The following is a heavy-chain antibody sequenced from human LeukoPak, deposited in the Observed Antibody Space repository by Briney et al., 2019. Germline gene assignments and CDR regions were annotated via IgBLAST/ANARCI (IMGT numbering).Heavy chain of an antibody. D-gene: IGHD5-18*01. V-gene: IGHV3-64*01. J-gene: IGHJ6*02. CDR2: ISSNGGST. Sequence: PGGTLRLSCAASGFTFSSYAIHWVRQAPGKGLEYVSAISSNGGSTYYENSVKGRFTISRDNSKHTLYLQMGSLRAEDMAVYYCARDLPMVTSSYYYGMDVWGQGTTVTVSS. CDR3: ARDLPMVTSSYYYGMDV. CDR1: GFTFSSYA.